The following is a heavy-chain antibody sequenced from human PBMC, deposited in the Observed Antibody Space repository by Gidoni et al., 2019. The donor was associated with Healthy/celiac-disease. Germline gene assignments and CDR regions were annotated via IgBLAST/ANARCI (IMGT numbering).Heavy chain of an antibody. V-gene: IGHV4-34*01. J-gene: IGHJ4*02. CDR3: ARVGRLEWEPFDY. Sequence: VQLQQWGAGLFKPSATLSPTCAVYGGSFSGYYWSWIRQPPGKGLEWIGEINHSGSTNYNPSLKSRVTISVDTSKNQFSLKLSSVTAADTAVYYCARVGRLEWEPFDYWGQGTLVTVSS. D-gene: IGHD1-26*01. CDR2: INHSGST. CDR1: GGSFSGYY.